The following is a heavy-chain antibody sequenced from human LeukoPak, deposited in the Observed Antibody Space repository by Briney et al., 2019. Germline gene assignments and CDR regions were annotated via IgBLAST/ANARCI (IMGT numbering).Heavy chain of an antibody. CDR1: GGSFTDYF. CDR3: ARGRIAKIVVVHSFSYGMDV. D-gene: IGHD3-22*01. V-gene: IGHV4-34*01. Sequence: PSETLSLICTVFGGSFTDYFWTWIRDSPGKGLEGIGEINDYTGDSKYNPSLNSRVSISLEKSKNQLSLELRSVTAADTAVYYCARGRIAKIVVVHSFSYGMDVWGQGTTVTVSS. J-gene: IGHJ6*02. CDR2: INDYTGDS.